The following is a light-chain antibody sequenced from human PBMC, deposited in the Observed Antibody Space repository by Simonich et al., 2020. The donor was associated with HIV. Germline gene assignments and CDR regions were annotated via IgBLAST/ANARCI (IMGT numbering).Light chain of an antibody. CDR1: QNIDSW. V-gene: IGKV1-5*03. J-gene: IGKJ2*01. CDR2: KAS. Sequence: DIQMTQSPSTLSASVGDRVTITCRASQNIDSWLAWYQQKPGKAPKLLIYKASSLESGVPSRFSGSGSGTEFTLTISSLQPDDFATYYCQHYNNYLYTFGQGTKLEI. CDR3: QHYNNYLYT.